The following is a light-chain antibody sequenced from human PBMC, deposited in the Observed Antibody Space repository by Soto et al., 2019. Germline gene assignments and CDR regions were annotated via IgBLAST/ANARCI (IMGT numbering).Light chain of an antibody. Sequence: DIQMTQSPSSVSASVGDRVTITCRASQAISTWLAWYQQKPGQAPKLLAYSASSLQTGVPSRFSGSGSGTDFTLTISSLQPEDFATYYCQQADSFPITFGQGTRLEIK. V-gene: IGKV1-12*01. CDR3: QQADSFPIT. J-gene: IGKJ5*01. CDR1: QAISTW. CDR2: SAS.